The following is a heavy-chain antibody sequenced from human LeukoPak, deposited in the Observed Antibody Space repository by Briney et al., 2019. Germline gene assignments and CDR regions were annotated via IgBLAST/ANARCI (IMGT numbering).Heavy chain of an antibody. Sequence: GGSLRLSCAASGFTFSSFSMNWVRQAPGKGLEWVSYISRSRNTIYYADSVKGRFTISRDNAKNSLYLQMNSLRDEDTAVYYCARENWAYGSNPFDYWGQGTLVTVSS. CDR1: GFTFSSFS. J-gene: IGHJ4*02. D-gene: IGHD4-23*01. CDR2: ISRSRNTI. CDR3: ARENWAYGSNPFDY. V-gene: IGHV3-48*02.